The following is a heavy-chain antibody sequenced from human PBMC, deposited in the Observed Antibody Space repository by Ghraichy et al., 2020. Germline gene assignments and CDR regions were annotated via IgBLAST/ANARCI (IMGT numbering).Heavy chain of an antibody. CDR2: IKPDGSEK. CDR3: ARLGDYADFHY. CDR1: GFTFSTYW. V-gene: IGHV3-7*01. J-gene: IGHJ4*02. Sequence: GGSLRLSCAASGFTFSTYWMTWVRQAPGKGLEWVANIKPDGSEKYYVDSVKGRFTLSRDNVKNSLYMQMNSLRAEDTAVYYCARLGDYADFHYWGQGTLVTVSS. D-gene: IGHD4-17*01.